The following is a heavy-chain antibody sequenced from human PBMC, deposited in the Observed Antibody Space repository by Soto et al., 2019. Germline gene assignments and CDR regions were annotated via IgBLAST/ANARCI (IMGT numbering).Heavy chain of an antibody. D-gene: IGHD2-2*01. Sequence: GGSLRLSCAASGFTVSSNYMSWVRQAPGKGLEWVSVIYSGGSTYYADSVKGRFTISRDNSKNTLYLQMNSLRAEDTAVYYCARPYCSSTSCYFYYGMDVWGQGTTVTVSS. J-gene: IGHJ6*02. CDR1: GFTVSSNY. CDR3: ARPYCSSTSCYFYYGMDV. V-gene: IGHV3-53*01. CDR2: IYSGGST.